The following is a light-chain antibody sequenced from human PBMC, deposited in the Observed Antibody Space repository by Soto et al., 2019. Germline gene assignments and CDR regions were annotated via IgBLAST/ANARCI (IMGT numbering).Light chain of an antibody. CDR1: KSVSSSY. CDR2: GAS. Sequence: EIVLTQSPGTLSLSPGERATLSCRASKSVSSSYLAWSQQKPGQATRLLIYGASSRATGIPDRCSGSGSGTDFTLTISRLEPEDFAVYSCQQYGSSRPITFGQGTRLEIK. CDR3: QQYGSSRPIT. V-gene: IGKV3-20*01. J-gene: IGKJ5*01.